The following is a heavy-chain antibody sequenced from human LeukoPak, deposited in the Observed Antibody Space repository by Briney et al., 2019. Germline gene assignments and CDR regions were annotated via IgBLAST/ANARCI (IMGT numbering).Heavy chain of an antibody. CDR2: IYYSGST. Sequence: PSETLSLTCTVSGGSISSYYWSWIRQPPGKGLEWIGYIYYSGSTNYNPSLESRVTISVDTSKNQFSLKLSSVTAADTAVYYCASSDSGYDFWFDYWGQGTLVTVSS. D-gene: IGHD5-12*01. CDR1: GGSISSYY. CDR3: ASSDSGYDFWFDY. V-gene: IGHV4-59*01. J-gene: IGHJ4*02.